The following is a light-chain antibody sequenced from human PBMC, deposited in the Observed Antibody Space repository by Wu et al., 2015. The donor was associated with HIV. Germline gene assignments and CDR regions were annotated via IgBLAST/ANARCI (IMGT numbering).Light chain of an antibody. J-gene: IGKJ1*01. CDR3: QQSWT. V-gene: IGKV1-39*01. CDR2: AAS. Sequence: DIQMTQSPSSLSASVGDRVTITCRASQSIKNFLNWYQQKPGKAPKLLIYAASTLQSGVPSRFSGGGSGTEFTLTISNLQPDDFATYYCQQSWTFGQGTKVEIK. CDR1: QSIKNF.